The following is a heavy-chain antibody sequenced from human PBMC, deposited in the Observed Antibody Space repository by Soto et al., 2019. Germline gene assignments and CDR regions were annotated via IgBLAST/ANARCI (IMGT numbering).Heavy chain of an antibody. CDR2: INPNSGGT. J-gene: IGHJ6*02. Sequence: ASVKVSCKASGYTFTTYYMHWVRQAPGQGLEWMGWINPNSGGTNYAQKFQGRVTMTRDTSISTAYMELSRLRSDDTAVYYCARDRAVGATSDYYGMDVWGQGTTVTVSS. CDR1: GYTFTTYY. V-gene: IGHV1-2*02. CDR3: ARDRAVGATSDYYGMDV. D-gene: IGHD1-26*01.